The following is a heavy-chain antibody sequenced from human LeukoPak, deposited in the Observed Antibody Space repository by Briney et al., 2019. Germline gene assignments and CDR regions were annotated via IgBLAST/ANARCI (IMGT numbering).Heavy chain of an antibody. Sequence: ASVKVSCKASGYTFTGYYMHWVRQAPGQGLEWMGWINPNSGVTNYAQKFQGRVTMTRDTSISTAYMELSRLRSDDTAVYYCARVKGSYEAVTGWGQGTLVTVSS. J-gene: IGHJ4*02. CDR2: INPNSGVT. CDR1: GYTFTGYY. V-gene: IGHV1-2*02. D-gene: IGHD5-18*01. CDR3: ARVKGSYEAVTG.